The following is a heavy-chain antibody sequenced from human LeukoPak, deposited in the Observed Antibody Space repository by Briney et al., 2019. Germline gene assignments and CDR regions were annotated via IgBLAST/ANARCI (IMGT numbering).Heavy chain of an antibody. Sequence: SVKVSCKASGYTFTGYYMHWVRQAPGQGLEWMGGIIPIFGTANYAQKFQGRVTITADESTSTAYMELSSLRSEDTAVYYCARGEVYYYDSSGYYGYFDYWGQGTLVTVSS. CDR3: ARGEVYYYDSSGYYGYFDY. D-gene: IGHD3-22*01. CDR1: GYTFTGYY. J-gene: IGHJ4*02. CDR2: IIPIFGTA. V-gene: IGHV1-69*13.